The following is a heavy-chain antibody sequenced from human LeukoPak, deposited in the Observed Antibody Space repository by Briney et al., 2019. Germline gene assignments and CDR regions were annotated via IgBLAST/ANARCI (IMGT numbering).Heavy chain of an antibody. CDR2: IWNDGSNK. D-gene: IGHD6-19*01. J-gene: IGHJ4*02. Sequence: PGGSLRLSCAASGFTFSGYAMRWVRQAAGKGLEWVAVIWNDGSNKYYADSVKGRFTISRDNSKNTLYLQMNSLRAEDTAVYYCARDRKWLGYDYWGQGTLVTVSS. CDR1: GFTFSGYA. V-gene: IGHV3-33*01. CDR3: ARDRKWLGYDY.